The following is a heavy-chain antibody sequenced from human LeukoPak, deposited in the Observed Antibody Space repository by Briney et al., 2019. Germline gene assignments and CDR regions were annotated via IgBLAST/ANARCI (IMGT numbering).Heavy chain of an antibody. CDR2: IRSDGSNK. D-gene: IGHD6-13*01. Sequence: GGSLRLSCAASGFTFSTYGMHWVRQAPGKGLEWVAFIRSDGSNKYYADSVKGRFTISRDNAKNTLYLQMNSLRAEDTAVYYCARESGIAAALDLWGQGTLVTVSS. J-gene: IGHJ5*02. V-gene: IGHV3-30*02. CDR3: ARESGIAAALDL. CDR1: GFTFSTYG.